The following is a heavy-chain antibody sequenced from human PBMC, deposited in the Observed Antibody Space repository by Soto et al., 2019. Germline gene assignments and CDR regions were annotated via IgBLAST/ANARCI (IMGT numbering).Heavy chain of an antibody. J-gene: IGHJ4*02. CDR3: ARDGGVYDSDIRTHIPHLDS. D-gene: IGHD3-22*01. CDR1: GFTFSSNG. V-gene: IGHV3-48*02. CDR2: ISIGSSTI. Sequence: EVQLVESGGGLVQPGGSLRLSCEASGFTFSSNGMNWVRQAPGKGLEWVSFISIGSSTINYADSVRGRFTISRDNAKNSLYLQMNSLRDEDTAVYYCARDGGVYDSDIRTHIPHLDSWGQGTLVTVSS.